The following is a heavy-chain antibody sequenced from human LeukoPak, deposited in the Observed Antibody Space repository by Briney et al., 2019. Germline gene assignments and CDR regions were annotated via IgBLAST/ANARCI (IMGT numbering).Heavy chain of an antibody. CDR3: ARDAYHSGDLDQ. CDR1: RLTFSNYI. CDR2: IRFDGTNR. V-gene: IGHV3-30*02. J-gene: IGHJ4*02. D-gene: IGHD7-27*01. Sequence: GGSLRLSCAASRLTFSNYIMHWVRQAPGKGLEWVSFIRFDGTNRHYVDSVKGRFTISRDNANNMLYLQMNSLNFEDTAVYYCARDAYHSGDLDQWGEGTLVIVSS.